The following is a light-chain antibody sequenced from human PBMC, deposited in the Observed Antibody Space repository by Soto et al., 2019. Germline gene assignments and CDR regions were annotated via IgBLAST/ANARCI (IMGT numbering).Light chain of an antibody. CDR1: QSVSSSY. CDR3: QQYCSSGT. CDR2: GAS. V-gene: IGKV3-20*01. Sequence: IFLPQYQGTLSLCRWDIATLSWRASQSVSSSYLAWYQQKPGQAPRLLIYGASNRATGIPARFSGSGSGTDFTLTISRLEPEDFAVYYCQQYCSSGTFGQGTKVDI. J-gene: IGKJ1*01.